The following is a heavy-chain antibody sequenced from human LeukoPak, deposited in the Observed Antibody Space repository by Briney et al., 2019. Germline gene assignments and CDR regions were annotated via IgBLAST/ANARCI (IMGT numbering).Heavy chain of an antibody. CDR1: GYTLTELS. J-gene: IGHJ4*02. Sequence: ASVKVSCKVSGYTLTELSMHWVRQAPGKGLEWMGGFDPEDGETIYAQKFQGRVTITAAESTSTAYMELSSLRSEDTAVYYCARVESSSWPDWGQGTLVTVSS. CDR3: ARVESSSWPD. V-gene: IGHV1-24*01. D-gene: IGHD6-13*01. CDR2: FDPEDGET.